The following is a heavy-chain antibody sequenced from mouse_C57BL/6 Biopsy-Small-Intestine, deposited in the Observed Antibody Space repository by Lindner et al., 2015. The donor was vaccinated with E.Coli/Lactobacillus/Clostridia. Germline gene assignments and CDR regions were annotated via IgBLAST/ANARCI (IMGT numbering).Heavy chain of an antibody. Sequence: SVKVSCKASGYTFTDYNLYWVRQAPGQGLEWMGRMNPKFGTMYAQSFQGRVTMTRDTSMSTVYMELSWLRSDDTAVYYCARVRWYCSGGSCYSKGEYFDYWGQGTLVTVSS. D-gene: IGHD1-1*02. J-gene: IGHJ2*01. V-gene: IGHV1-18*01. CDR2: MNPKFGT. CDR3: ARVRWYCSGGSCYSKGEYFDY. CDR1: GYTFTDYN.